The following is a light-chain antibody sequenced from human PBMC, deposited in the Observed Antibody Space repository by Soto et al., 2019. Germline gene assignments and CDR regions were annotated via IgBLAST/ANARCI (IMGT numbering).Light chain of an antibody. CDR1: QSVNNNF. CDR2: GAS. Sequence: ILLTQSPSTLSMSPGERASLFCRASQSVNNNFLAWYQQRPGQAPRLLVFGASSRAAGIPERFSGSGSGTDFALTVSRLEPEDFAVYYCQQYGNSPATFGQGTKVDIK. CDR3: QQYGNSPAT. J-gene: IGKJ1*01. V-gene: IGKV3-20*01.